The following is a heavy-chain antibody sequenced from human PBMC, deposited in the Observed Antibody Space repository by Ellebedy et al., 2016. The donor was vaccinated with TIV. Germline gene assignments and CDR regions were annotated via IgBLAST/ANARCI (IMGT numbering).Heavy chain of an antibody. D-gene: IGHD7-27*01. CDR1: GGSFSGYY. Sequence: SETLSLTXAVYGGSFSGYYWSWIRQPPGKGLEWIGEINHSGITNYNPSLKSRVTISVDTSKNQFSLKLSSVTAADTAVYYCARANWGDFDYWGQGTLVTVSS. CDR3: ARANWGDFDY. J-gene: IGHJ4*02. CDR2: INHSGIT. V-gene: IGHV4-34*01.